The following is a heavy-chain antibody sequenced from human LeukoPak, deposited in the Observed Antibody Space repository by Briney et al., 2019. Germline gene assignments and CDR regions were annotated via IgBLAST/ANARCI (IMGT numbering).Heavy chain of an antibody. CDR1: GGSISSGGYY. CDR2: IYYSGST. V-gene: IGHV4-31*03. J-gene: IGHJ4*02. D-gene: IGHD3-10*01. Sequence: PSETLSLTCTVSGGSISSGGYYWSWIRQHPGKGLEWIGYIYYSGSTYYNPSLKSRVTTSVDTSKNQFSLKLSSVTAADTAVYYCARSSITMVRGVPMIVPYFDYWGQGTLVTVSS. CDR3: ARSSITMVRGVPMIVPYFDY.